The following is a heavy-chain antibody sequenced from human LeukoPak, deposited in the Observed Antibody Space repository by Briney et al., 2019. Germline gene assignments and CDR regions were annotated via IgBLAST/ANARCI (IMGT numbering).Heavy chain of an antibody. CDR3: AGATATGTGRSFHY. Sequence: SETLSLTCAVYGEYITSYYWTWIRQPPGERVVWIGEVRHSGSPQYNPSLKSRVTMSVDMSKNQFSLKLNSVTAADTAVYYCAGATATGTGRSFHYWAQGKLVPVSS. CDR1: GEYITSYY. J-gene: IGHJ4*02. D-gene: IGHD3-10*01. CDR2: VRHSGSP. V-gene: IGHV4-34*01.